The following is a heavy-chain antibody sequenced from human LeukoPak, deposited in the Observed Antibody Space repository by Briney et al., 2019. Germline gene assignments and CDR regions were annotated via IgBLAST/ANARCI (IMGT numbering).Heavy chain of an antibody. CDR2: INSDGSST. J-gene: IGHJ3*02. CDR3: ARDRPHHQWLVLVDSTADAFDI. Sequence: GGSLRLSCAASGFTFSSYWMHWVRQAPGKGLVWVSRINSDGSSTSYADSVKGRFTISRDNAKNTLYLQMNSLRAEDTAVYYCARDRPHHQWLVLVDSTADAFDIWGQGTMVTVSS. V-gene: IGHV3-74*01. D-gene: IGHD6-19*01. CDR1: GFTFSSYW.